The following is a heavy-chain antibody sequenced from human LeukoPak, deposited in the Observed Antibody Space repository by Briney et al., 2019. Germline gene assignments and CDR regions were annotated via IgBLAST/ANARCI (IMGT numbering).Heavy chain of an antibody. CDR2: IKEDGSGK. CDR1: GITISSYW. J-gene: IGHJ3*02. V-gene: IGHV3-7*01. Sequence: GGSLRLSCAAPGITISSYWMSWVRQAPGKGLEWVANIKEDGSGKYYVDSVKGRFTISRDNAKKSLYLQMNRLRAEDTAVYYCEAFYYDESGWGDASDMWGQGTMVTVSS. CDR3: EAFYYDESGWGDASDM. D-gene: IGHD3-16*01.